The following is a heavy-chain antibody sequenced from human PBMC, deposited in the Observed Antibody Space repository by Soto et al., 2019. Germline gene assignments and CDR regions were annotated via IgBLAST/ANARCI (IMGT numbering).Heavy chain of an antibody. V-gene: IGHV1-69*13. CDR2: IIPIFGTA. Sequence: SVKVSCKASGGTFSSYAISWVRQAPGQGLEWMGGIIPIFGTANYAQKFQGRVTITADESTSTAYMELSSLGSEDTAVYYCARGGIAVAGPEYFQHWGQGTLVTVSS. D-gene: IGHD6-19*01. CDR3: ARGGIAVAGPEYFQH. CDR1: GGTFSSYA. J-gene: IGHJ1*01.